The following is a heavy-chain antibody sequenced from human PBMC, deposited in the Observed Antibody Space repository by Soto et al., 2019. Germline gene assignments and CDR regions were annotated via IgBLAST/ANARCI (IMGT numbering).Heavy chain of an antibody. Sequence: SETLSLTCTVSGGSISSGDYYWSWIRQPPGKGLEWIGYIYYSGSTYYNPSLKSRVTIPVDTSKNQFSLKLSSVTAADTAVYYCARAFGRYCSSTSCYDYYYYGMDVWGQGTTVTVSS. J-gene: IGHJ6*02. CDR2: IYYSGST. V-gene: IGHV4-30-4*01. CDR3: ARAFGRYCSSTSCYDYYYYGMDV. CDR1: GGSISSGDYY. D-gene: IGHD2-2*01.